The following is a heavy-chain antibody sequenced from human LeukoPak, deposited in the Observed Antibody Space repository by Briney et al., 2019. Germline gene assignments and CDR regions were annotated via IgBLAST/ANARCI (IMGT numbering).Heavy chain of an antibody. Sequence: APEKVSCKASGYTFTSYYMHWVRQAPGQGLEWMGIINTSGGSTSYAQKFQGRVTMTRDTSTSTVYMELSSLRSEDTAVYYCARSPYSGSYFLDYWGQGTLVTVS. D-gene: IGHD1-26*01. CDR1: GYTFTSYY. J-gene: IGHJ4*02. CDR2: INTSGGST. CDR3: ARSPYSGSYFLDY. V-gene: IGHV1-46*01.